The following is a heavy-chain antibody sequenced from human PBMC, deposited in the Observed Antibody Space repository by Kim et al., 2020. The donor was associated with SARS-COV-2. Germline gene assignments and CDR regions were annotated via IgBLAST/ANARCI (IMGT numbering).Heavy chain of an antibody. CDR3: AKAVYCSGGSCLDY. Sequence: ADSVEDRFTISRDNSKHTLYLQMNSLRAEDTAVYYCAKAVYCSGGSCLDYWGQGTLVTVSS. D-gene: IGHD2-15*01. V-gene: IGHV3-30*02. J-gene: IGHJ4*02.